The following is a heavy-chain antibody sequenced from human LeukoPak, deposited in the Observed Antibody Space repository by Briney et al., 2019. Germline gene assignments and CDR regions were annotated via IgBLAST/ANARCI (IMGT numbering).Heavy chain of an antibody. J-gene: IGHJ5*02. CDR2: IHYSGST. D-gene: IGHD6-13*01. V-gene: IGHV4-30-4*01. CDR3: ARDMMYSSSWYVSFNWFDP. Sequence: PSQTLSLTCIVSGGSISSGDYYWSWIRQPPGKGLEWIGYIHYSGSTYYNPSLKSRVTMSVDTSKNQFSLKLSSVTAADTAVYYCARDMMYSSSWYVSFNWFDPWGQGTLVTVSS. CDR1: GGSISSGDYY.